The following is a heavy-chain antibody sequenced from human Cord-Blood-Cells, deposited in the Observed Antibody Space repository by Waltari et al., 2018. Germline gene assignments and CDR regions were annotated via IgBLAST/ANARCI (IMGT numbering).Heavy chain of an antibody. V-gene: IGHV4-34*01. D-gene: IGHD3-10*01. J-gene: IGHJ4*02. CDR1: GGSSSGYY. CDR3: ARGVWFREYYFDY. Sequence: QVQLQQWGAGLLKPSETLSLTCAVDGGSSSGYYWSWLRQPPGKGLEWIGEINHSGSTNYNPSLKSRVTISVDTAKNQFSLKLSSVTAADTAVYYCARGVWFREYYFDYWGQGTLVTVAS. CDR2: INHSGST.